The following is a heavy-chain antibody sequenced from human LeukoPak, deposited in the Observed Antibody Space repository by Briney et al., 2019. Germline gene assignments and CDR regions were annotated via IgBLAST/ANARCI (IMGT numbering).Heavy chain of an antibody. D-gene: IGHD5-18*01. Sequence: SVKVSCKASGYTFNTYAISWVRQAPGQGLEWTGGIIPILGTANYAQKFQGRVTITADKSTSTAYMELSSLRSEDTAVYYCARDSNTAMPKGRLDPWGQGTLVTVSS. CDR3: ARDSNTAMPKGRLDP. CDR1: GYTFNTYA. CDR2: IIPILGTA. V-gene: IGHV1-69*10. J-gene: IGHJ5*02.